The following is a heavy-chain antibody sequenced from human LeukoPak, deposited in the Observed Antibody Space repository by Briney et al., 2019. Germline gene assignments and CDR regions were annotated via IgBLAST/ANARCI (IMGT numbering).Heavy chain of an antibody. J-gene: IGHJ4*02. CDR2: IYSDGST. Sequence: SETLSLTCAVYGGSFSGYYWSWIRQPAGQGLEWIGRIYSDGSTNYNPSLKSRVTMSVDTSKNQFSLKLSSVTAADTAVYYCARDSAVAGFDYWGQGTLVTVSS. CDR1: GGSFSGYY. D-gene: IGHD6-19*01. V-gene: IGHV4-4*07. CDR3: ARDSAVAGFDY.